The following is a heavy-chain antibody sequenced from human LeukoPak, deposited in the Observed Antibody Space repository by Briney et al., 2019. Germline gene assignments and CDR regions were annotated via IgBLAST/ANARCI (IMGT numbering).Heavy chain of an antibody. V-gene: IGHV6-1*01. CDR2: TYYRSRWFN. Sequence: SQTLSLTCAISGDNVSSNSAAWTWIRQSPSRGLEWLGRTYYRSRWFNDYAVSMRSRMTVNPDTSKNQFSLQLYSVTPEDTAVYYCARDHGGLDSWGQGTVVTVSS. CDR1: GDNVSSNSAA. CDR3: ARDHGGLDS. J-gene: IGHJ4*02.